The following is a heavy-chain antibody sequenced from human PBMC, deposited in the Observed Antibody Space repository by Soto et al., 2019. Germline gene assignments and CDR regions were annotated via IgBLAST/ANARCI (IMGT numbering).Heavy chain of an antibody. J-gene: IGHJ4*02. CDR3: ARGPGYSSGWYSDY. CDR2: VIPIFGTA. CDR1: GGTFSSYA. D-gene: IGHD6-19*01. V-gene: IGHV1-69*13. Sequence: ASVKVSCKASGGTFSSYAISWVRQAPLQGLEWMGGVIPIFGTANYEQKFQGRVTITADESTSTASMELSSLRSADTAVYYCARGPGYSSGWYSDYWGQGTMVTVSS.